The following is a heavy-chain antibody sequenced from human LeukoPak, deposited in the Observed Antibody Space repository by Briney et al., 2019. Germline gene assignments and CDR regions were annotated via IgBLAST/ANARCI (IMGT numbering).Heavy chain of an antibody. J-gene: IGHJ4*02. CDR1: GYTFTGYY. D-gene: IGHD3-22*01. Sequence: ASVKVSXKASGYTFTGYYMHWVRQAPGQGLEWMGRINPNSGGTNYAQKFQGRVTMTRDTSISTAYMELSRLRSDDTAVYYCARDRYYYDSSGQIDYWGQGTLVTVSS. CDR3: ARDRYYYDSSGQIDY. V-gene: IGHV1-2*06. CDR2: INPNSGGT.